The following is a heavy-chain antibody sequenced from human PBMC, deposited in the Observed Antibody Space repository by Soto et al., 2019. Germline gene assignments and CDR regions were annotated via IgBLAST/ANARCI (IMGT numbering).Heavy chain of an antibody. Sequence: PGGSLRLSCAASGCTFSSYSMNWVRQAPGKGLEWVSSISSSSSYIYYADSVKGRFTISRDNAKNSLYLQMNSLRAEDTAVYYWARDVIRRGSAKIDYGGRGPLVPVSS. CDR3: ARDVIRRGSAKIDY. CDR1: GCTFSSYS. CDR2: ISSSSSYI. V-gene: IGHV3-21*01. J-gene: IGHJ4*02. D-gene: IGHD3-16*01.